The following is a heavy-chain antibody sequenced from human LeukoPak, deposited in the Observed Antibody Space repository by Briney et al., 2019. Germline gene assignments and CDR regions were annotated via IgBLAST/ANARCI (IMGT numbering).Heavy chain of an antibody. D-gene: IGHD5-18*01. V-gene: IGHV3-30-3*01. CDR3: VKEGDPAMNDGLY. Sequence: GGSLRLSCAASGFTFSSYAMHWVRQAPGKGLEWVAVISYDGSNKYYADSVKGRFTISRDNSKNTLYLQMNSLRAEDTAVYYCVKEGDPAMNDGLYWGQGTLVTVSS. CDR1: GFTFSSYA. J-gene: IGHJ4*02. CDR2: ISYDGSNK.